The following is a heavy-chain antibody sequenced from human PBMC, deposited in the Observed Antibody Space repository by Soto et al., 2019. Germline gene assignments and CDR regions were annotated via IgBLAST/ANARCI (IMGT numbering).Heavy chain of an antibody. Sequence: ASVKVSCKASGYTFIDYYIHWVRQAPGQGLEWMGWINPNSGGTNYAQRFQGWVTMTRDRSISTAYMELSRLKSDDTAVYYCARVGGGLASLGYYGMDVWGQWTTVTVSS. D-gene: IGHD3-10*01. CDR1: GYTFIDYY. CDR2: INPNSGGT. J-gene: IGHJ6*02. V-gene: IGHV1-2*04. CDR3: ARVGGGLASLGYYGMDV.